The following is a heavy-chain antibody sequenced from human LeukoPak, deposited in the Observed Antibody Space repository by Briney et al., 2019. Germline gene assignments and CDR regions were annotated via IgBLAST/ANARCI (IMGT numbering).Heavy chain of an antibody. V-gene: IGHV3-30*04. Sequence: GGSLRLSCAASGFTFTSSAMHWVRQAPGKGLEWVAFISYVGSDKHYADSVKGRFTISRDNSENTVYLQMSSLRAEDTAVYHCAREGSSGWDDAFDIWGQGTMVTVSS. J-gene: IGHJ3*02. CDR3: AREGSSGWDDAFDI. CDR2: ISYVGSDK. CDR1: GFTFTSSA. D-gene: IGHD6-19*01.